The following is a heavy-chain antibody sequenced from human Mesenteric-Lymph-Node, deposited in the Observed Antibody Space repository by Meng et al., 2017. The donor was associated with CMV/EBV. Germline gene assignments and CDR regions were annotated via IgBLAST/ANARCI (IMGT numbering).Heavy chain of an antibody. CDR2: IKQDGSEK. Sequence: SGAASEFSFSSYWMSWVRQAPGKGLERVANIKQDGSEKYYVDSVKGRFTISRDNAKNSLYLQMNSLRAEDTAVYYCARDKSNSFRFYHYFYGMDVWGQGTTVTVSS. V-gene: IGHV3-7*01. D-gene: IGHD4-11*01. CDR1: EFSFSSYW. J-gene: IGHJ6*02. CDR3: ARDKSNSFRFYHYFYGMDV.